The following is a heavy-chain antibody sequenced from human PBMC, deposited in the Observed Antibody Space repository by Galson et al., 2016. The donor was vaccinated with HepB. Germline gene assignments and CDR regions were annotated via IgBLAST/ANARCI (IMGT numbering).Heavy chain of an antibody. CDR3: AKDMGSLPVLGIRAFDI. CDR1: GFTFVNYA. Sequence: SLRLSCAASGFTFVNYAVSWVRLAPGKGLEWVSAISGSGNAAHYADSVKGRFTISRDNSKNTLYLQMNSLRAEDTAIYYCAKDMGSLPVLGIRAFDIWGQGTRVTVSS. V-gene: IGHV3-23*01. J-gene: IGHJ3*02. D-gene: IGHD2-8*02. CDR2: ISGSGNAA.